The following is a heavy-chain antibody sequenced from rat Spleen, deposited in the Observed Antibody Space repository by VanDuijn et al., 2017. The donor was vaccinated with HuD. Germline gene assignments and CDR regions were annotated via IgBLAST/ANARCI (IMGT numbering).Heavy chain of an antibody. J-gene: IGHJ2*01. Sequence: EVQLVESGGGLVQPGKSLKLSCAASGFTFSDYGMAWVRQAPTKGLEWVATISYDGSTTYYRDSMKGRFTISRDNAKSTLYVQMDSLGSEDTATYYCARWNVFHYDGPITRYFDSWGQGVMVTVSS. CDR3: ARWNVFHYDGPITRYFDS. CDR2: ISYDGSTT. D-gene: IGHD1-3*01. CDR1: GFTFSDYG. V-gene: IGHV5-29*01.